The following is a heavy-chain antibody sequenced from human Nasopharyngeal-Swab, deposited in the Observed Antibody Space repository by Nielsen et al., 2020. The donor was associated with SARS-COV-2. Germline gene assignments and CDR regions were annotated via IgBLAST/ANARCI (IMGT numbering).Heavy chain of an antibody. D-gene: IGHD2/OR15-2a*01. CDR1: GFTFSNSR. Sequence: GASLKISCAASGFTFSNSRMHWVRQAPGKGLVWVSRITGDGSSLNYADLLKGRFTISTDNAQSTLYLEMNSLRAEDTAVYYCARGRGSSTSMIGYWGQGTLVTVSS. CDR3: ARGRGSSTSMIGY. CDR2: ITGDGSSL. V-gene: IGHV3-74*01. J-gene: IGHJ4*02.